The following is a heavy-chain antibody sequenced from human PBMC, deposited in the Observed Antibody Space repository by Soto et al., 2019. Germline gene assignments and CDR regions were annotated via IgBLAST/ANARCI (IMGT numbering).Heavy chain of an antibody. CDR3: AKEAVGATPDY. CDR1: GFTFSSYG. V-gene: IGHV3-30*18. CDR2: ISYDGSDK. Sequence: QVQLVESGGGVVQPGRSLRLSCAASGFTFSSYGMHWVRQAPAKGLEWVAVISYDGSDKYFADSVKGRFTISRDNSKNTLYLQMNSLRAEDTAVFYCAKEAVGATPDYWGQGTLVTVSS. J-gene: IGHJ4*02. D-gene: IGHD1-26*01.